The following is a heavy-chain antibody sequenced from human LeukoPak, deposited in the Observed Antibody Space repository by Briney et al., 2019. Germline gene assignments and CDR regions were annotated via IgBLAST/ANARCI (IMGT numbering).Heavy chain of an antibody. J-gene: IGHJ4*02. D-gene: IGHD6-19*01. CDR3: AREVRAVAGTLDY. CDR1: GGTFSSYA. Sequence: SVKVSCKASGGTFSSYAISWVRQAPGQGLEWMGGIIPIFGTANYAQKFQGRVTITADESTSTAYMELSSLRSEDTAVYYCAREVRAVAGTLDYRGQGTLVTVSS. CDR2: IIPIFGTA. V-gene: IGHV1-69*13.